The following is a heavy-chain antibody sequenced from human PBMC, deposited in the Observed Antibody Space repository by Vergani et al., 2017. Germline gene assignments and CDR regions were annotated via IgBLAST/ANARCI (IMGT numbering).Heavy chain of an antibody. V-gene: IGHV5-51*03. CDR1: GYSITNYW. D-gene: IGHD3-3*01. J-gene: IGHJ5*02. CDR2: IYAGDSDV. CDR3: AKTHDFSSLYSSYNWFDP. Sequence: EVQLVQSGAEVKKPGESLKISCQGSGYSITNYWIAWVRQRPGKGLEWMGIIYAGDSDVRYSPSFQGQVTMSVDKSLSTAYLQWSSLKASDTATYYCAKTHDFSSLYSSYNWFDPWGQETQVTVYS.